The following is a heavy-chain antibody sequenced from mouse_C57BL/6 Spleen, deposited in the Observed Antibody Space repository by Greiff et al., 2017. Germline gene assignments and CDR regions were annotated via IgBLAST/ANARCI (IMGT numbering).Heavy chain of an antibody. CDR2: IHPSDSDT. CDR3: IIYYHIPGNYFDY. Sequence: QVHVKQPGAELVKPGASVKVSCKASGYTFTSYWMHWVKQRPGQGLEWIGRIHPSDSDTNYNQKFKGKATLTVDKSSSTAYMQLSSLTSEDSAVYYCIIYYHIPGNYFDYWGQGTTLTVSS. J-gene: IGHJ2*01. CDR1: GYTFTSYW. V-gene: IGHV1-74*01. D-gene: IGHD2-1*01.